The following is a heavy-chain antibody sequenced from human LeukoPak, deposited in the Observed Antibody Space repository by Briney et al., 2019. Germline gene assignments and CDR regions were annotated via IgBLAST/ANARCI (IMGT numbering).Heavy chain of an antibody. CDR2: IFYTGSY. J-gene: IGHJ5*02. Sequence: SETLSLTCTVAAGSISNHYWSWMRQSPGKGLEWIAYIFYTGSYNYNPSLKSRVYISVDTSKNQFSLNLTSVTAADTAVYYCARGRSGLDLWGQGTLVTVSS. CDR3: ARGRSGLDL. V-gene: IGHV4-59*11. D-gene: IGHD2-15*01. CDR1: AGSISNHY.